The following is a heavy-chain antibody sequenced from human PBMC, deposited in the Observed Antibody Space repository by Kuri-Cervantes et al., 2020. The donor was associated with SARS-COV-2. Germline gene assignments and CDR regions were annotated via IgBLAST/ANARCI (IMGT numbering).Heavy chain of an antibody. Sequence: GESLKISCAASGFTFSSYSMNWVRQAPGKGLEWVSYISSSSSTIYYADSVKGRFTISRDNAKNSLYLQMNSLRDEDTAVYYCARGWDYGSGSYYPRGDYGMDVWGQGTTVTVSS. J-gene: IGHJ6*02. CDR2: ISSSSSTI. V-gene: IGHV3-48*02. D-gene: IGHD3-10*01. CDR1: GFTFSSYS. CDR3: ARGWDYGSGSYYPRGDYGMDV.